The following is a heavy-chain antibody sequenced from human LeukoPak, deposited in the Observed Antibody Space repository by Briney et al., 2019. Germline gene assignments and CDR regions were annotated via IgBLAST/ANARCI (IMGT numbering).Heavy chain of an antibody. V-gene: IGHV3-30*05. CDR2: TSYDGSHK. D-gene: IGHD4-17*01. CDR1: GFTFSSYG. CDR3: AKDRGSTVRYFDY. Sequence: GGTLRLSCAASGFTFSSYGMQWVRQAPGKGLEGVTVTSYDGSHKYYADSVTGRFTISRDSSKNTLYLQMNSLRAEDTAVYYCAKDRGSTVRYFDYWGQGTLVTVSS. J-gene: IGHJ4*02.